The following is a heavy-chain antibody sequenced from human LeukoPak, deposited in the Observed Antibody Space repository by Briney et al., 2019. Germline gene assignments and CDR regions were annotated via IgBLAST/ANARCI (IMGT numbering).Heavy chain of an antibody. V-gene: IGHV3-30*02. CDR3: AKEDSYGSPVDY. CDR1: GFTFSSYG. Sequence: GGSLRLSCAASGFTFSSYGMHWVRQAPGKGLEWVSFIRYDGSNKYYADSVKGRFTISRDNSKNTLYLQMNSLRAEDTAVYYCAKEDSYGSPVDYWGQGTLVTVSS. D-gene: IGHD5-18*01. CDR2: IRYDGSNK. J-gene: IGHJ4*02.